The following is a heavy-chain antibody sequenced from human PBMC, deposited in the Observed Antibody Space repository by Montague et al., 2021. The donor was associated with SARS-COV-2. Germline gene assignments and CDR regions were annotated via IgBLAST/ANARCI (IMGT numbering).Heavy chain of an antibody. Sequence: SETLSLTCGVSGASVTSTNWWSWVRQPTGKGLEWIGEIYHNGNTNYSPSLKNRVSISLDKSKNQLSLRLNSVTAADTAVYYCASPKEGSGYYRPFDYWGQGILVTVSS. CDR3: ASPKEGSGYYRPFDY. CDR2: IYHNGNT. J-gene: IGHJ4*02. CDR1: GASVTSTNW. D-gene: IGHD3-22*01. V-gene: IGHV4-4*02.